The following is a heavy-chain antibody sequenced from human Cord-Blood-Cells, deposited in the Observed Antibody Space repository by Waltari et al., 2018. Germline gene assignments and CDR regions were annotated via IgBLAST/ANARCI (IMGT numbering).Heavy chain of an antibody. Sequence: QVQLAQSGAEVKTPGASVKVSCKVSGYTLTELSMHWVRQAPGKGLEWMGGFDPEDGETIYAQKFQGRVTMTEDTSTDTVYMELSSLRSEDTAVYYCATDWYYYGSGRHWGQGTLVTVSS. CDR1: GYTLTELS. J-gene: IGHJ4*02. D-gene: IGHD3-10*01. CDR3: ATDWYYYGSGRH. CDR2: FDPEDGET. V-gene: IGHV1-24*01.